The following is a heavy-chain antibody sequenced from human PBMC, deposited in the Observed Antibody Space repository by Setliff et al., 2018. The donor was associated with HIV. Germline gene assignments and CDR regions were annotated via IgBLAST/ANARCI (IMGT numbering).Heavy chain of an antibody. V-gene: IGHV1-3*01. D-gene: IGHD3-3*01. CDR2: INAGNGNT. CDR3: ARARFLEWELLNGVNFDY. J-gene: IGHJ4*02. CDR1: GYTFTHYA. Sequence: VASVKVSCKASGYTFTHYAMHWGRQAPGQRLEWMGWINAGNGNTKYSQKFQGRVTITRDTSARTAYMELSSLRSEDTAVYYCARARFLEWELLNGVNFDYWGQGTLVTVSS.